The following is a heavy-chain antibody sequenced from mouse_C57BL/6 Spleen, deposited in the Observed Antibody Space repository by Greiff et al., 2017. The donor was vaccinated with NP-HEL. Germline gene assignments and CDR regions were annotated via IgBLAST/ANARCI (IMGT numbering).Heavy chain of an antibody. CDR2: ISYDGSN. D-gene: IGHD1-1*01. J-gene: IGHJ2*01. V-gene: IGHV3-6*01. Sequence: VQLKESGPGLVKPSQSLSLTCSVTGYSITSGYYWNWIRQFPGNKLEWMGYISYDGSNNYNPSLKHRISITRDTSKNQFFLKLNSVTTEDTATYYCAQTPLYYYGRSYYLDYWGQGTTLTVAA. CDR1: GYSITSGYY. CDR3: AQTPLYYYGRSYYLDY.